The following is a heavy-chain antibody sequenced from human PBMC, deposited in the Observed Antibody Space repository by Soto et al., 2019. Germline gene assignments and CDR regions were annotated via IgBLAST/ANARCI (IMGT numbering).Heavy chain of an antibody. CDR1: GFTFSSYA. V-gene: IGHV3-23*01. D-gene: IGHD5-18*01. CDR2: ISGSGGRT. CDR3: ARDIYSYGSVGTPDI. Sequence: HPGGSLRLSCAASGFTFSSYAMSWVRQAPGKGLEWVSTISGSGGRTYYADSVKGRFTISRDNSKNTLYLQMNNLRTEDTGVYFCARDIYSYGSVGTPDIWGQGTMVTVSS. J-gene: IGHJ3*02.